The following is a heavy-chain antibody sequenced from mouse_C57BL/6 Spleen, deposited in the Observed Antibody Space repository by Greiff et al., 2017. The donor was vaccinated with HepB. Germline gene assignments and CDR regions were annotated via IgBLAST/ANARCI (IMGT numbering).Heavy chain of an antibody. CDR3: TREVYYGNPYAMDY. CDR2: IYPGNSDT. V-gene: IGHV1-5*01. D-gene: IGHD2-1*01. J-gene: IGHJ4*01. CDR1: GYTFTSYW. Sequence: VQLQQSGTVLARPGASVKMSCKTSGYTFTSYWMHWVKQRPGQGLEWIGAIYPGNSDTSYNQKFKGKAKLTAVTSASTAYMKLSSLTNEDSAVYYCTREVYYGNPYAMDYWGQGTSVTVSS.